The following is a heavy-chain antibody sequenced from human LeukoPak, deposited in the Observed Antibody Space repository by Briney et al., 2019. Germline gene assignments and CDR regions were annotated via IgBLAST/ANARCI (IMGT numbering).Heavy chain of an antibody. J-gene: IGHJ3*02. CDR3: ARAYSGSFHDAFDI. CDR2: ISNSGGNI. CDR1: GFTFSRYG. V-gene: IGHV3-23*01. Sequence: GGSLRLSCEASGFTFSRYGMSWVRQTPGKGLEWVSAISNSGGNIYYTDSVKGRFTISRDNAKNTLYLQMNSLRAEDTAVYYCARAYSGSFHDAFDIWGQGTMVTVSS. D-gene: IGHD1-26*01.